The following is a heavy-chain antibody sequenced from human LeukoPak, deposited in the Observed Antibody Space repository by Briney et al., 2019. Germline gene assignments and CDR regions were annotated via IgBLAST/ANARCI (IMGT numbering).Heavy chain of an antibody. CDR3: ATSSGYSHTWGAFDY. CDR1: GYTFTSYD. J-gene: IGHJ4*02. CDR2: MNSNSGNT. Sequence: VASVKVSCKASGYTFTSYDINWVRQATGQGLEWMGWMNSNSGNTGYAQKFQGRVTMTRNTSISTAYMELSRLKSDDTAVYYCATSSGYSHTWGAFDYWGQGALITVSS. D-gene: IGHD5-18*01. V-gene: IGHV1-8*01.